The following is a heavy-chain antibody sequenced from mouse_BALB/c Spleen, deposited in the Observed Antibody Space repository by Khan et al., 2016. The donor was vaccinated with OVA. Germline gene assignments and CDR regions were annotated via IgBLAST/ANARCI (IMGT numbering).Heavy chain of an antibody. CDR3: TRDRIDY. CDR2: INPTSGYT. V-gene: IGHV1-7*01. J-gene: IGHJ2*01. Sequence: VQLQESGAELAKPGASVKMSCKASGYTFTTYWMHWVKQRPGQGLEWIGYINPTSGYTDYNEKFKDRAILSADKSSSIAYMQLSSLTSEDSAVYYCTRDRIDYWGQGTTLTVSS. CDR1: GYTFTTYW.